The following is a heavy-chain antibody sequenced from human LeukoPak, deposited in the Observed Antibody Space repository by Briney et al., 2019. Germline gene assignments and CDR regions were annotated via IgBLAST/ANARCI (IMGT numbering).Heavy chain of an antibody. V-gene: IGHV3-48*03. CDR3: ARDAYSRARGYFDY. J-gene: IGHJ4*02. D-gene: IGHD1-26*01. Sequence: PGGSLRLSCAASGFTFSSYEMNWVRQAPGKGLEWVSYVSSSGSTIYYADSVKGRFTTSRDNAKNSLYLQMNSLRAEDTAVYYCARDAYSRARGYFDYWGQGTLVTVSS. CDR2: VSSSGSTI. CDR1: GFTFSSYE.